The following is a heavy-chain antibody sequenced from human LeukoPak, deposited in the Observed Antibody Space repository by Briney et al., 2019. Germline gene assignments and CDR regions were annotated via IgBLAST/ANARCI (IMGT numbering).Heavy chain of an antibody. Sequence: ASVKVSCKASGYFFLDHYINWVRQAPGQGLEWMGWMNPNNGVTLYAQKFKGRVTMTRDRSINTAYMELTSLTHDDTAVYYCARAPSVVRGVISDDWGQGTLV. CDR1: GYFFLDHY. CDR3: ARAPSVVRGVISDD. D-gene: IGHD3-10*01. J-gene: IGHJ4*02. CDR2: MNPNNGVT. V-gene: IGHV1-2*02.